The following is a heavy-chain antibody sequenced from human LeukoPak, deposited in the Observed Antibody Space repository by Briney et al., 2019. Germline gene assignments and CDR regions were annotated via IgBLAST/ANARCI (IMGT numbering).Heavy chain of an antibody. J-gene: IGHJ2*01. V-gene: IGHV1-69*04. D-gene: IGHD3-10*01. CDR2: IIPILGIT. CDR1: GYTFTSYG. CDR3: AKDQENYNGGLSDYWHFDL. Sequence: SVKVSCKASGYTFTSYGISWVRQAPGQGLEWMGRIIPILGITNYSQKFQGRVTITADKSTSIAYMELSSLTSEDTAVYYYAKDQENYNGGLSDYWHFDLWGRGTLVTVSS.